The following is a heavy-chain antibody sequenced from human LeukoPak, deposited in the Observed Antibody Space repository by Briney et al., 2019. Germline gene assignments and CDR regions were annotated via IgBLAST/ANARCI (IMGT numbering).Heavy chain of an antibody. J-gene: IGHJ5*02. CDR1: GLTVSSNY. D-gene: IGHD4-17*01. Sequence: GGSLRLSCAASGLTVSSNYMSWVRQAPGKGLEWVSVIYRGGPTYYADSVKGRFTISRDNSKSTLYLQMNSLRAEDTAVYYCARDSYVDSEAVRWFDPWGQGTLVTVSS. V-gene: IGHV3-66*01. CDR2: IYRGGPT. CDR3: ARDSYVDSEAVRWFDP.